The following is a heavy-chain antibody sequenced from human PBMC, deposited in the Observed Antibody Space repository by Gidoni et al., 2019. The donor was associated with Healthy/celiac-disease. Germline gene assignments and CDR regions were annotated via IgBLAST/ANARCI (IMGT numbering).Heavy chain of an antibody. J-gene: IGHJ6*02. CDR2: IYSGGST. D-gene: IGHD1-26*01. V-gene: IGHV3-66*01. Sequence: EVQLVESGGGLVQPGGSLRLSCAASGFTVSSNYMSWVRQAPGKGLEWVSVIYSGGSTYYADSVKGRFTISRDNSKNTLYLQMNSLRAEDTAVYYCARAEWELLGYYYYGMDVWGQGTTVTVSS. CDR1: GFTVSSNY. CDR3: ARAEWELLGYYYYGMDV.